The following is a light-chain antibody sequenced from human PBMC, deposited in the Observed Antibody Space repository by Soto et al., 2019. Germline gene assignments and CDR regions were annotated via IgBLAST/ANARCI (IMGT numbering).Light chain of an antibody. J-gene: IGLJ3*02. Sequence: QSALTQPASVSGSPGQSITISCTGTSSDVGGYNYVSWYHQHPAKAPKLMIYEVSNRPSGVSHRFSGSKSGNTASLTISGLQAEDEADYYCFSYTTSSTLVFGGGTKVTVL. V-gene: IGLV2-14*01. CDR3: FSYTTSSTLV. CDR2: EVS. CDR1: SSDVGGYNY.